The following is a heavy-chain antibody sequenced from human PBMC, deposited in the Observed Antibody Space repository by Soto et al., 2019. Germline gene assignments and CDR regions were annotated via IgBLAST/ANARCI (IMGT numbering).Heavy chain of an antibody. D-gene: IGHD6-6*01. Sequence: ASVKVSCKASGGTFSSYAISWVRQAPGQGLEWMGGIIPIFGTANYAQKFQGRVTITADESTSTAYMELSSLRSEDTAVYYCARDTPIAARPYYYYGMDVWGQGTTVAVSS. CDR3: ARDTPIAARPYYYYGMDV. CDR1: GGTFSSYA. V-gene: IGHV1-69*13. CDR2: IIPIFGTA. J-gene: IGHJ6*02.